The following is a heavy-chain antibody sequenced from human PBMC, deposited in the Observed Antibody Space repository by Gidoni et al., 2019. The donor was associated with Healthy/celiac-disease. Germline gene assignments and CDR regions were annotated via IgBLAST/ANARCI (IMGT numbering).Heavy chain of an antibody. CDR1: GFTFSSYS. Sequence: EVQLVESGGGLVKPGGSLRLSCAASGFTFSSYSMNWVRQAPGKGLEWVSSISSSSSYIYYADSVKGRFTISRDNAKNSLYLQMNSLRAEDTAVYYCARMRYCSSTSCYSPDGMDVWGQGTTVTVSS. V-gene: IGHV3-21*01. CDR3: ARMRYCSSTSCYSPDGMDV. CDR2: ISSSSSYI. J-gene: IGHJ6*02. D-gene: IGHD2-2*01.